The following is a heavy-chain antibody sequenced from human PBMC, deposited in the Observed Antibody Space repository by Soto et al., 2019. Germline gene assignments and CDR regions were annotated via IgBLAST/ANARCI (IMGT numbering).Heavy chain of an antibody. CDR3: ASAFGGWPTDS. J-gene: IGHJ4*02. CDR2: IYSSGST. D-gene: IGHD6-19*01. CDR1: GDSMSTYY. V-gene: IGHV4-59*01. Sequence: SETLSLTCTASGDSMSTYYWSWIRQAPGQGLEWIGYIYSSGSTNYNPSLKSRVAMSIDTSKMQFSLSLTSVTAADTAVYYCASAFGGWPTDSWGQGTLVTVSS.